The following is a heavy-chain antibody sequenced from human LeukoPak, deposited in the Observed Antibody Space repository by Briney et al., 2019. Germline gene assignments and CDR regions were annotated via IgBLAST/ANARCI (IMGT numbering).Heavy chain of an antibody. CDR3: ASVYNMYDLSQLDY. CDR1: GYTFSDYY. Sequence: ASVKVSCKASGYTFSDYYIHWVRQAPGQGLEWMGWINPNSGATNYAPKFQGRVTVTRVTSISTAYMELNGLTSDDTAVYYCASVYNMYDLSQLDYWGQGTPVTVSS. V-gene: IGHV1-2*02. J-gene: IGHJ4*02. D-gene: IGHD3-3*01. CDR2: INPNSGAT.